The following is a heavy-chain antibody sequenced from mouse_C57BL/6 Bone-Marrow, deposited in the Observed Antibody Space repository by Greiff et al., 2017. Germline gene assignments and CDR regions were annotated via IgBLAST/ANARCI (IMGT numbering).Heavy chain of an antibody. D-gene: IGHD1-1*01. J-gene: IGHJ4*01. CDR2: IYPGSGST. Sequence: QVQLQQPGAELVKPGASVKMSCKASGYTFTSYWITWVKQRPGQGLEWIGDIYPGSGSTNYNEQFKSKATLTVDTSSSTAYMQLSSLTSEDSAVYYCARWGYGSSSMDYWGQGTSVTVSS. CDR3: ARWGYGSSSMDY. V-gene: IGHV1-55*01. CDR1: GYTFTSYW.